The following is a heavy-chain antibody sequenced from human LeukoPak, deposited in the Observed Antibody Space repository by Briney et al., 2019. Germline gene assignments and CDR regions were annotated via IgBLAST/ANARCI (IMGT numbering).Heavy chain of an antibody. CDR2: TDNSGRST. J-gene: IGHJ4*02. V-gene: IGHV3-23*01. CDR1: GFTFSSYG. CDR3: AKGSLPSCNGGTCYHFDY. D-gene: IGHD2-15*01. Sequence: PGGSLRLSCAASGFTFSSYGMSWVRQAPGKGLEWISITDNSGRSTNHADSVKGRFTISRDNSKSTLHLQMNSLRAEDTAVYYCAKGSLPSCNGGTCYHFDYWGQGILVTVSS.